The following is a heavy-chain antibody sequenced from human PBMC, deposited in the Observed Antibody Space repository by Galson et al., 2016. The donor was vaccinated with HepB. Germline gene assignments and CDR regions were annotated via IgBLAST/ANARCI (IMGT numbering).Heavy chain of an antibody. D-gene: IGHD3-16*02. CDR3: AKYRQGDFDY. V-gene: IGHV3-23*01. CDR1: GFTFNNYA. J-gene: IGHJ4*02. Sequence: SLRLSCAASGFTFNNYAMSWVRQAPGKGLEWVSGISGSGSGTYYAGTFYADSVKGRFTISRDSSKNTLYLQMNSLRAEETAVYYCAKYRQGDFDYWGQGTLVTVSS. CDR2: ISGSGSGT.